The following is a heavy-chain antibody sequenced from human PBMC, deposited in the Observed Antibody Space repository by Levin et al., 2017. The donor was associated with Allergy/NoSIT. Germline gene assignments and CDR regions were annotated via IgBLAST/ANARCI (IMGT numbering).Heavy chain of an antibody. D-gene: IGHD5-12*01. CDR3: ARDRFAGYDPFDL. Sequence: QTGGSLRLSCAASGFTFSSYGMHWVRQAPGKGLEWVAVIWYDGSNKYYADSVKGRFTISRDNSKNTLYLQMNSLRAEDTAVYYCARDRFAGYDPFDLWGRGTLVTVSS. V-gene: IGHV3-33*01. CDR1: GFTFSSYG. J-gene: IGHJ2*01. CDR2: IWYDGSNK.